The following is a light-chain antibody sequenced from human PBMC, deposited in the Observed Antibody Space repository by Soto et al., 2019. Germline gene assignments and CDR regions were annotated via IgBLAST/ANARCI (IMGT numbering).Light chain of an antibody. Sequence: DLQMTQSPSSLYASVGDRVTITCRASQSISSYLNWYQQKPGKAPKLLIYAASSLQSWVPSRFSGSGSGTDVTLTISSLQPEDFATYYCQQSYSTPPITFGQGTRLEIK. CDR3: QQSYSTPPIT. V-gene: IGKV1-39*01. J-gene: IGKJ5*01. CDR2: AAS. CDR1: QSISSY.